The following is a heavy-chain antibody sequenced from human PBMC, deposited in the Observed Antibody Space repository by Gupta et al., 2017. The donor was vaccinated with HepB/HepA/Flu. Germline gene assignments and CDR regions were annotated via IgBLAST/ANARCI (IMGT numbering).Heavy chain of an antibody. V-gene: IGHV3-23*01. Sequence: EVQLLESGGGLVQPGGSLRLSCAASGFTFRNNAMSWVRQAPGKGLEWVSGIGGDVRAHYADSVKGRFTISRDNSKNTLYLQMNSLRAEDTAVYYCAKDLYFWSAMDVWGEGITVTVSS. J-gene: IGHJ6*03. D-gene: IGHD3-3*01. CDR3: AKDLYFWSAMDV. CDR2: IGGDVRA. CDR1: GFTFRNNA.